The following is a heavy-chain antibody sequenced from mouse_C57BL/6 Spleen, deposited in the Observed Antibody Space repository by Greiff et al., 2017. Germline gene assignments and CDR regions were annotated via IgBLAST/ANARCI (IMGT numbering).Heavy chain of an antibody. D-gene: IGHD2-1*01. CDR2: IYPRCGNT. V-gene: IGHV1-81*01. Sequence: QVQLQQSGAELARPGASVKLSCKASGYTFTSYGISWVKQRTGQGLEWIGEIYPRCGNTYYNEKFKGKATLTADKSSSTAYMELRSLTSEDSAVYFCARRGIYGNYWYFDVWGTGTTVTVSS. J-gene: IGHJ1*03. CDR1: GYTFTSYG. CDR3: ARRGIYGNYWYFDV.